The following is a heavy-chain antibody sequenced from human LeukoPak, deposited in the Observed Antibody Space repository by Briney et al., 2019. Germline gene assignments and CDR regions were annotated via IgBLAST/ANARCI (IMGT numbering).Heavy chain of an antibody. CDR2: IKQDGSEK. CDR1: GFTFSTYW. J-gene: IGHJ4*02. D-gene: IGHD6-13*01. V-gene: IGHV3-7*01. CDR3: ARDEAWYSSSPTTFDY. Sequence: GSLRLSCAASGFTFSTYWMSWVRQAPGKGLEWVANIKQDGSEKYYVDSVKGRFTISRDNAKNSLYLQMNSLRAEDTAVYYCARDEAWYSSSPTTFDYWGQGTLVTVSS.